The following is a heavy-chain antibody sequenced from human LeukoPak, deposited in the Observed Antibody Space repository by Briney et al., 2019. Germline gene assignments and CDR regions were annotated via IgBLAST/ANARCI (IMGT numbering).Heavy chain of an antibody. CDR2: ISGSGSSI. CDR3: ARDNIISAVFDC. CDR1: GFTFSSYS. D-gene: IGHD6-13*01. V-gene: IGHV3-48*01. Sequence: PGGSLRLSCAASGFTFSSYSMNWVRQAPGKGLEWVSYISGSGSSIHYADSVKGRFTISRDNAENSLYLQMNSLRAEDTAVYYCARDNIISAVFDCWGQGTLVTVSS. J-gene: IGHJ4*02.